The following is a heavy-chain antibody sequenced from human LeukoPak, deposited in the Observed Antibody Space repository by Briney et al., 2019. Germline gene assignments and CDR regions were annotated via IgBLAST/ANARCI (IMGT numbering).Heavy chain of an antibody. J-gene: IGHJ4*02. CDR3: ASSSITIFGVAEESPLDY. CDR2: IKQDGSDK. CDR1: EFTFSSYW. V-gene: IGHV3-7*01. Sequence: GGSLRLSCAASEFTFSSYWMSWVRQAPGKGLELVANIKQDGSDKYYVDSVKGRFTISRDNAKNSLYLQMNSLRAEDTAVYYCASSSITIFGVAEESPLDYWGQGNLVTVSS. D-gene: IGHD3-3*01.